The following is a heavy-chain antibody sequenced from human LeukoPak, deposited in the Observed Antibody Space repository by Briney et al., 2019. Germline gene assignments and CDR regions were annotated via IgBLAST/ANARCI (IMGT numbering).Heavy chain of an antibody. V-gene: IGHV3-7*03. J-gene: IGHJ4*01. D-gene: IGHD5-18*01. CDR1: GFNFSNYW. CDR2: INRDGSEK. Sequence: RPGGSLRLSCAASGFNFSNYWMSWVRQTPGKGLEWVANINRDGSEKYYVDSVEGQFTISRDNAKNSLFLQMNSLRVEDTAVYYCARRRGYSYGRNNYYFDYWGQEPWSPSHQ. CDR3: ARRRGYSYGRNNYYFDY.